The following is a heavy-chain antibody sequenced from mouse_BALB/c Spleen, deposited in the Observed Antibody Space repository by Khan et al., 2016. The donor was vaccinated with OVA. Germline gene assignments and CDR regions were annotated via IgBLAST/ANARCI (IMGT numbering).Heavy chain of an antibody. CDR3: ARGDYYGDDAMDY. V-gene: IGHV14-3*02. Sequence: VRLQQSGAELVKPGASVKLSCTASGFNIKDTYMHWVKQRPEQGLEWIGRIDPANGNTKYDPKFQGKATITADTSSNTAYLQLSSLTSEDTAGYYCARGDYYGDDAMDYWGQGTSVTVSS. CDR1: GFNIKDTY. CDR2: IDPANGNT. J-gene: IGHJ4*01. D-gene: IGHD1-1*01.